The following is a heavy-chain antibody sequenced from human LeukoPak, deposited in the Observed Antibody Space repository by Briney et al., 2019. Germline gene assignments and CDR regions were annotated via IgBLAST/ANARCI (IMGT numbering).Heavy chain of an antibody. CDR2: IYPGGSDL. D-gene: IGHD6-19*01. CDR3: ARHVVNLAVPGAPSWIDP. J-gene: IGHJ5*02. CDR1: GYSFTNYW. Sequence: GESLKISCKASGYSFTNYWIVWVRQRSGKGLEYMGFIYPGGSDLRYSPSFQGQVTISVDKSITTAYLQWSSLKASDIAMYYCARHVVNLAVPGAPSWIDPWGQGTQVTVSS. V-gene: IGHV5-51*01.